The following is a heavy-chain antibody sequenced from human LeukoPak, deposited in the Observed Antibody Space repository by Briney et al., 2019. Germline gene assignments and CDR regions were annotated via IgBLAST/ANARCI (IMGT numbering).Heavy chain of an antibody. D-gene: IGHD3-10*01. CDR2: INVVNGAI. CDR3: VRDGNRGYDMDV. V-gene: IGHV3-48*01. Sequence: GGSLRLSCATSGFTLRYYQMNWVRQAPGKGLEWVSYINVVNGAIYYADSVKGRLTISGDIATNSVYLQMNSLRAEDTALYYCVRDGNRGYDMDVWGQGTAVTVSS. J-gene: IGHJ6*02. CDR1: GFTLRYYQ.